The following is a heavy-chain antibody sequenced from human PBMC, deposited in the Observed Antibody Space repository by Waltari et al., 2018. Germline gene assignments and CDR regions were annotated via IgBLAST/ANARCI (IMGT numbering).Heavy chain of an antibody. J-gene: IGHJ5*02. V-gene: IGHV4-39*01. CDR1: GGSISSSSYY. D-gene: IGHD6-13*01. CDR2: IYYSGST. Sequence: QLQLQESGPGLVKPSETLSLTCTVSGGSISSSSYYWGWIRQPPGKGLEWIGCIYYSGSTSYNPSLKSRVTISVDTSKNQFSLKLSSVTAADTAIYYCARHHLVATTDIAAAGQGWFDPWGQGTLVTVSS. CDR3: ARHHLVATTDIAAAGQGWFDP.